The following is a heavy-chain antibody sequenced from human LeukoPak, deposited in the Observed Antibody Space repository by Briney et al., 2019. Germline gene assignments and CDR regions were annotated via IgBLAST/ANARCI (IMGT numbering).Heavy chain of an antibody. CDR3: AKVNTLGGVIASHYYGMDV. D-gene: IGHD3-16*02. CDR1: GFSFSSYW. Sequence: GGSLRLSCEASGFSFSSYWMHWVRQAPGKGLEWVSRINTDGSITDNTNYAGSVRGRFTISRDNSGNTLYLQMNSLRAEDTAVYYCAKVNTLGGVIASHYYGMDVWGQGTTVTVSS. J-gene: IGHJ6*02. CDR2: INTDGSITDNT. V-gene: IGHV3-74*01.